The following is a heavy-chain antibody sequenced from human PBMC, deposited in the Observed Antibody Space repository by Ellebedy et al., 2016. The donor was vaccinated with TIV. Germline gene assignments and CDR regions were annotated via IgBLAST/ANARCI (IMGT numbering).Heavy chain of an antibody. CDR1: GDTFSLYA. CDR2: IIPGSGSA. D-gene: IGHD5-12*01. J-gene: IGHJ4*02. CDR3: ARALRGGYIFVY. Sequence: AASVKVSCKASGDTFSLYAFSWVRQAPGQGLEWMGGIIPGSGSANYEQKFQGRLTITADASRSTMSMVLSSLRSDDTAVYYCARALRGGYIFVYWGRGTRVTVSS. V-gene: IGHV1-69*13.